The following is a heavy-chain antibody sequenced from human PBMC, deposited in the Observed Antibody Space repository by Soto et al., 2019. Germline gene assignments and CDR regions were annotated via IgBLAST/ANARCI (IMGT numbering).Heavy chain of an antibody. D-gene: IGHD3-10*01. CDR1: GVTFSSYA. CDR2: IIPIFGTA. CDR3: ARDRVWFWEWAYGYGMDV. Sequence: QVQLVQSGAEVKKPGSSVKVSCKASGVTFSSYAISWVRQAPGQGLEWMGGIIPIFGTANYAKKFQGRVTITADECTSTAYMELGSLRYEDTAVYYCARDRVWFWEWAYGYGMDVWGQGTTVTVSS. V-gene: IGHV1-69*01. J-gene: IGHJ6*02.